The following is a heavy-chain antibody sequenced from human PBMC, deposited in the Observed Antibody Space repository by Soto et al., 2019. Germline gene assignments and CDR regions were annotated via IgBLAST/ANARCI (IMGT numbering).Heavy chain of an antibody. J-gene: IGHJ6*02. D-gene: IGHD2-2*01. V-gene: IGHV3-49*04. Sequence: PVGSLRLSCTASGFTFGDYAMSWVRQAPGKGLEWVGFIRSKAYGGTTEYAASVKGRFTISRDDSKSIAYLQMNSLKTEDTAVYYCTRGISYCSSTSWHHEYYYYGMDVWGQGTTVTVSS. CDR2: IRSKAYGGTT. CDR3: TRGISYCSSTSWHHEYYYYGMDV. CDR1: GFTFGDYA.